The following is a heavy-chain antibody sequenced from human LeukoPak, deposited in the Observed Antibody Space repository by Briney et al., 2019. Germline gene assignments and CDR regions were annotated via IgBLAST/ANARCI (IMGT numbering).Heavy chain of an antibody. CDR2: IWYGGSNK. CDR3: ARYAAGAPSIAAPRWFVP. D-gene: IGHD6-6*01. CDR1: GFTFSSCT. V-gene: IGHV3-33*08. Sequence: TGASLRLSCAASGFTFSSCTTNWVRQAPGKGLEWVAVIWYGGSNKYYADSVKGRFTISRDNSKNTLYLQMNSLRAEDRAVYYCARYAAGAPSIAAPRWFVPWGQGTLVTVSS. J-gene: IGHJ5*02.